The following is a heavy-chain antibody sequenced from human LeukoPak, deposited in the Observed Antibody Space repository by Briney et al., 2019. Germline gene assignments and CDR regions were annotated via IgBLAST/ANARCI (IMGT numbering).Heavy chain of an antibody. CDR1: GGSISSSTYY. Sequence: SETLSLTCSVSGGSISSSTYYWDWIRQPPGKGLELIGSIYYSGSTYYNPSLKSRVTMSVDTSKNQFSLKLSSVTAADTAVYYCARHVRERGIAVAGTPGWFDPWGQGTLVTVSS. CDR2: IYYSGST. J-gene: IGHJ5*02. V-gene: IGHV4-39*01. CDR3: ARHVRERGIAVAGTPGWFDP. D-gene: IGHD6-19*01.